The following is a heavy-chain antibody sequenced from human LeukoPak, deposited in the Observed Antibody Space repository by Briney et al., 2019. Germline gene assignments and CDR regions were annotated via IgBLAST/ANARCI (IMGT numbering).Heavy chain of an antibody. CDR3: ARGQLRYFDWLLSDYFDY. D-gene: IGHD3-9*01. V-gene: IGHV1-3*03. CDR1: GYTFTSYA. J-gene: IGHJ4*02. CDR2: INAGNGNT. Sequence: ASVKVSCKASGYTFTSYAMHWVRQAPGQRLEWMGWINAGNGNTKYSQEFQGRVTITRGTSASTAYMELSSLRSEDMAVYYCARGQLRYFDWLLSDYFDYWGQGTLVTVSS.